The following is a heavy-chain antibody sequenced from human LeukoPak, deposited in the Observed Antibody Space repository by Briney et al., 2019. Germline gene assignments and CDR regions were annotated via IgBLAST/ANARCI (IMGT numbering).Heavy chain of an antibody. CDR3: ARDCGAAGTSSYFDL. CDR2: IYYSGST. D-gene: IGHD6-13*01. J-gene: IGHJ2*01. V-gene: IGHV4-59*01. CDR1: GDSISGNY. Sequence: SETLSLTCTVSGDSISGNYWTWIRQPPGKGLEWIGYIYYSGSTNYNPSLKSRVTISLDTSKNQFSLKLTSVTAADTAVYYCARDCGAAGTSSYFDLWGRGTLVTVSS.